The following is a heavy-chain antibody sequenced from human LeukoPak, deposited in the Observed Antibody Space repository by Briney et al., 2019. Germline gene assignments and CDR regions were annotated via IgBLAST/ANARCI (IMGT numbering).Heavy chain of an antibody. D-gene: IGHD6-13*01. J-gene: IGHJ5*02. CDR3: ARGDSTNNWFDP. CDR1: GYRFSSYW. Sequence: GESLKISCKGSGYRFSSYWIGWVRQMPGKGLEWMGIIYPDDSDTRYTPSFQDQVTISADKSITTAYLQWNSLKASDTAIYYCARGDSTNNWFDPWGQGTLVTVSS. CDR2: IYPDDSDT. V-gene: IGHV5-51*01.